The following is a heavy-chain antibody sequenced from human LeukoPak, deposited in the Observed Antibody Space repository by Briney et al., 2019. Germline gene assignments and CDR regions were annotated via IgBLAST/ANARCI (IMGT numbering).Heavy chain of an antibody. CDR1: GFPFSNYW. CDR2: IKQDGSEK. V-gene: IGHV3-7*01. Sequence: GGSLRLSCATSGFPFSNYWMNWVRQAPGKGLEWVANIKQDGSEKFYVDSVKGRFTISRDNAKNSLSLQMNSLRADDTAVYYCASLRNWGQGTLVTVSS. CDR3: ASLRN. J-gene: IGHJ4*02.